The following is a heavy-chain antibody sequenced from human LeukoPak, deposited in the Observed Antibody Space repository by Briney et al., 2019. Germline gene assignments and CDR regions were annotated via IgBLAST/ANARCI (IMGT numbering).Heavy chain of an antibody. D-gene: IGHD2-2*01. CDR1: GYSISSAYQ. V-gene: IGHV4-38-2*02. CDR3: ARDPRGLTPDCTSPTCYENWFDP. Sequence: SETLSLTCAVSGYSISSAYQWGWIRQPPGKGLEWIGSIDHSGSAHYNPSLKRRVTISVDTSKNQFFLNLNCVTAADTAVYYCARDPRGLTPDCTSPTCYENWFDPWGQGTLVTVSS. CDR2: IDHSGSA. J-gene: IGHJ5*02.